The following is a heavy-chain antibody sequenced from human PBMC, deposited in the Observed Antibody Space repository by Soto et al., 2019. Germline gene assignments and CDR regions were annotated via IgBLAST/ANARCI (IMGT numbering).Heavy chain of an antibody. CDR1: GGSISSGTNY. D-gene: IGHD1-1*01. Sequence: QLQLQESGPGLVKPSETLSLTCTVSGGSISSGTNYWAWIRQPPGKGLEWIGNVFYSGITYYNPSLKSRVTISLDTSKNQFSLRLGSVTAADTAVYYGARRPRYFGFDPWGQGTLVTVSS. CDR2: VFYSGIT. CDR3: ARRPRYFGFDP. V-gene: IGHV4-39*01. J-gene: IGHJ5*02.